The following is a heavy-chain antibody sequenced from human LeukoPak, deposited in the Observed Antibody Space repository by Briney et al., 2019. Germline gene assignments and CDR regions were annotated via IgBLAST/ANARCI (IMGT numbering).Heavy chain of an antibody. CDR1: GGSISSYY. CDR2: IQNSAIYRAKI. Sequence: PSETLSLTCAVSGGSISSYYWTSIRQPPGKGLEWVGYIQNSAIYRAKIKSSPSLQSRVSLSIDTSKNQVSLTVNSVTAADTAVYYCARLSSTLYYSMDVWGPGTAVTVSS. CDR3: ARLSSTLYYSMDV. D-gene: IGHD6-6*01. J-gene: IGHJ6*02. V-gene: IGHV4-59*08.